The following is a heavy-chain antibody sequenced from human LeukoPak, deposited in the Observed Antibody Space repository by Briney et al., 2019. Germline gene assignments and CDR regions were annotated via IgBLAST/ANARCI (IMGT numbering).Heavy chain of an antibody. Sequence: GGSLRLSCAASGFTISSYGMHWVRQAPGKGLEWVAVIWYDGSNKYYADSVKGRFTISRDNSKNTLYLQMNSLRAEDTAVYYCASGSGQWLALGYWGQGTLVTVSS. CDR1: GFTISSYG. CDR2: IWYDGSNK. D-gene: IGHD6-19*01. V-gene: IGHV3-33*01. J-gene: IGHJ4*02. CDR3: ASGSGQWLALGY.